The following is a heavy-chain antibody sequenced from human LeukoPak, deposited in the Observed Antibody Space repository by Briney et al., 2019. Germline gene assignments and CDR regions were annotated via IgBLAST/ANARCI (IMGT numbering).Heavy chain of an antibody. V-gene: IGHV4-30-4*08. CDR1: GGSISSGDYY. J-gene: IGHJ3*02. CDR3: ARDRPVTTHALDI. CDR2: IYYSGST. D-gene: IGHD4-17*01. Sequence: PSQTLSLTCTVSGGSISSGDYYWSWIRQPPGKGLEWIGYIYYSGSTYYNPSLKSRVTISVDTSKNQFSLKLSSVTAADTAVYYCARDRPVTTHALDIWGQGTMVTVSS.